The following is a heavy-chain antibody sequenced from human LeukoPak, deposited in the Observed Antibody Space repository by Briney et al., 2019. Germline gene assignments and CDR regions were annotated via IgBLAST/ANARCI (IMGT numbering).Heavy chain of an antibody. D-gene: IGHD4-17*01. V-gene: IGHV4-34*01. Sequence: PSETLSLTCTVSGGSISSYYWSWIRQPPGKGLEWIGEINHSGSTNYNPSLKSRVTISVDRSKNQFSLKLNSVTAADTAVYYCARKSPDYGDYGRYAFDIWGQGTMVTVSS. CDR2: INHSGST. CDR1: GGSISSYY. CDR3: ARKSPDYGDYGRYAFDI. J-gene: IGHJ3*02.